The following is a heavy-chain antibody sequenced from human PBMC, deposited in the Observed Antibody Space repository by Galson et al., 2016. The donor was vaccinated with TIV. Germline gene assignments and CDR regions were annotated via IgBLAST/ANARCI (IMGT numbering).Heavy chain of an antibody. V-gene: IGHV4-61*09. J-gene: IGHJ6*02. CDR2: LSSGGTT. CDR3: ARGRRGADSWSGYAFHDMDV. D-gene: IGHD3-3*01. Sequence: TLSLTCTVSHGSISSGSYYWTWTRQPAGKGLEWIGHLSSGGTTNYNPSFKGRVTMSLDTSKNQFSLKVTSVTAADTAVYYCARGRRGADSWSGYAFHDMDVWGQGTTVTVSS. CDR1: HGSISSGSYY.